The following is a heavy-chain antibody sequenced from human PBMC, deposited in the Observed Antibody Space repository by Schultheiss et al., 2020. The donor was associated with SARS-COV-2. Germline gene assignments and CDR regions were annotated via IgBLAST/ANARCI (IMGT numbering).Heavy chain of an antibody. CDR2: IYSGGST. CDR1: GFTVSSNY. CDR3: CTELSWAFDI. J-gene: IGHJ3*02. Sequence: GESLKISCAASGFTVSSNYMSWVRQAPGKGLEWVSVIYSGGSTYYADSVKGRFTISRDNSKNTLYLQMNSLRAEDTAVYYCCTELSWAFDIWGQGTMVTVSS. D-gene: IGHD2-8*02. V-gene: IGHV3-66*01.